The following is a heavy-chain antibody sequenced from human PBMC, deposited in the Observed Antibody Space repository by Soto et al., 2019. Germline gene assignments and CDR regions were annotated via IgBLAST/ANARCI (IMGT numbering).Heavy chain of an antibody. D-gene: IGHD3-10*01. V-gene: IGHV1-69*13. CDR1: GGTFSSYA. CDR2: IIPIFGTA. J-gene: IGHJ6*02. CDR3: ASTYYYGSGSCYPRPYYYYYYGMDV. Sequence: GASVKVSCKASGGTFSSYAISWVRQAPGQGLEWMGGIIPIFGTANYAQKFQGRVTITADESTSTAYMELSSLRSEDTAVYYCASTYYYGSGSCYPRPYYYYYYGMDVWGQGTTVTVSS.